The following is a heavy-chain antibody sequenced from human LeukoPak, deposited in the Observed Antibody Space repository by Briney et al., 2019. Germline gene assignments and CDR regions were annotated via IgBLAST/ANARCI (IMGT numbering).Heavy chain of an antibody. V-gene: IGHV1-18*01. CDR2: ISAYNGNT. D-gene: IGHD3-10*01. Sequence: ASVKVSXKASGYTFTSYGISWVRQAPGQGLEWMGWISAYNGNTNYAQKLQGRVTMTTDTSTSTAYMELRSLRSDDTAVYYCARAGYGSGSHPSWFDPWGQGTLVTVSS. CDR3: ARAGYGSGSHPSWFDP. J-gene: IGHJ5*02. CDR1: GYTFTSYG.